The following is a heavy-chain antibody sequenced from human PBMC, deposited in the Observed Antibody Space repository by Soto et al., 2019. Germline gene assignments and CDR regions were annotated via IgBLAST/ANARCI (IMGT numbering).Heavy chain of an antibody. V-gene: IGHV4-31*03. J-gene: IGHJ5*02. CDR3: ARDSIAGRYWFDP. CDR1: GGSISSGAYY. CDR2: VYYSGST. Sequence: SETLSLTCTVSGGSISSGAYYWNWIRQLPGKGLEWIGYVYYSGSTYYNPSLKSRVTISVDTSKNQFSLKVSSVTAADTAVYYCARDSIAGRYWFDPWGKGTLVTVSS. D-gene: IGHD6-6*01.